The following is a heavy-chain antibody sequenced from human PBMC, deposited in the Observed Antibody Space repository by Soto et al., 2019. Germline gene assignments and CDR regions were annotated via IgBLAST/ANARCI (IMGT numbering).Heavy chain of an antibody. CDR1: GFTFSSYG. Sequence: QVQLVESGGGVVQPGRSLRLSCAASGFTFSSYGMYWVRQAPGKGLEWVAVISYDGSNKYYADSVKGRFTISRDNSKNTLYLQMNSLRAEDTAVYYCAKDHYDFWSGYYTPVRFDPWGQGTLVTVSS. J-gene: IGHJ5*02. D-gene: IGHD3-3*01. CDR2: ISYDGSNK. V-gene: IGHV3-30*18. CDR3: AKDHYDFWSGYYTPVRFDP.